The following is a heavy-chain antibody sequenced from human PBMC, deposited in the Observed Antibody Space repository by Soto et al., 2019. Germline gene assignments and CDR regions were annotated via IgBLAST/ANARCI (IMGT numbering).Heavy chain of an antibody. CDR3: ARGQRFSDWFDP. D-gene: IGHD3-3*01. CDR1: GGAISTYY. CDR2: IYSSGST. J-gene: IGHJ5*02. Sequence: SETLSLTCTVSGGAISTYYWTWIRQPAGKGLEWIGRIYSSGSTTYNPSLQSRVTMSLDTSNNQFSLRLTSVTAADTAIYYCARGQRFSDWFDPWGQGTLVTVSS. V-gene: IGHV4-4*07.